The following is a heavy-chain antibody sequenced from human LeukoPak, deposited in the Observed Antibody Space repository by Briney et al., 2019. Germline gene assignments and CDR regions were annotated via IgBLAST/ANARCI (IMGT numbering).Heavy chain of an antibody. CDR1: GYTFTGYY. Sequence: GASVKVSCKASGYTFTGYYMHWVRRAPGQGLEWMGWINPNSGGTNYAQKFQGRVTMTRDTSISTAYMELSRLRSDDTAVYYCAREISSSRSNGMDVWGQGTTVTVSS. CDR3: AREISSSRSNGMDV. V-gene: IGHV1-2*02. D-gene: IGHD6-13*01. CDR2: INPNSGGT. J-gene: IGHJ6*02.